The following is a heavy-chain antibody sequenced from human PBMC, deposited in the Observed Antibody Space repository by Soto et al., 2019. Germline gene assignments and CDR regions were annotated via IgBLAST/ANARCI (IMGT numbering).Heavy chain of an antibody. CDR2: IIPIFGTA. CDR1: GGTFSSYA. D-gene: IGHD3-16*02. J-gene: IGHJ6*01. CDR3: ARVRISHDYVWGSYRSKTYYYYYYCMDV. Sequence: ASVKVSCKASGGTFSSYAISWVRQAPGQGLEWMGGIIPIFGTANYAQKFQGRVTITADESTSTAYMELSSLRSEDTAVYYCARVRISHDYVWGSYRSKTYYYYYYCMDVWCQGTTVTVSS. V-gene: IGHV1-69*13.